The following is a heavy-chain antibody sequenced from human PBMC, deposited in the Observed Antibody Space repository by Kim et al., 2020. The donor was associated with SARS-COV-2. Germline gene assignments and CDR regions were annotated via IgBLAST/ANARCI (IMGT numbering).Heavy chain of an antibody. Sequence: PSLMSRVTIPVDTSTNQFSLKLRSVTAADTAVYYCARQATMLVVVFYFDYWGQGTLVTVSS. V-gene: IGHV4-39*01. D-gene: IGHD3-22*01. J-gene: IGHJ4*02. CDR3: ARQATMLVVVFYFDY.